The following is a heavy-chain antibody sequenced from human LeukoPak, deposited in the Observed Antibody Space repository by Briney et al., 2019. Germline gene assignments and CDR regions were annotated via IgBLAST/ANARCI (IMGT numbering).Heavy chain of an antibody. CDR1: GGSITSSSYY. CDR3: ARIAHFGVFYMDV. Sequence: SETLSLTCTVSGGSITSSSYYWGWIRQPPGKGLEWIGSIYYSGSTYYNPSLKSRVTISVDTSKNQFSLKLSSVTAADTAVYYCARIAHFGVFYMDVWGKGTTVTVSS. V-gene: IGHV4-39*01. D-gene: IGHD3-16*01. J-gene: IGHJ6*03. CDR2: IYYSGST.